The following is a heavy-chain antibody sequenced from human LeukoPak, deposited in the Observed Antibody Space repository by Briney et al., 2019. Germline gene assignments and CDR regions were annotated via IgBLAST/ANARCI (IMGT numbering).Heavy chain of an antibody. CDR2: ISAYNGNT. CDR1: GYTFTGYY. CDR3: ARGHDFWSGYLNL. J-gene: IGHJ5*02. V-gene: IGHV1-18*04. Sequence: ASVKVSCKASGYTFTGYYMHWVRQAPGQGLEWMGWISAYNGNTNYAQKLQGRVTMTTDTSTSTAYMELRSLRSDDTAVYYCARGHDFWSGYLNLWGQGTLVTVSS. D-gene: IGHD3-3*01.